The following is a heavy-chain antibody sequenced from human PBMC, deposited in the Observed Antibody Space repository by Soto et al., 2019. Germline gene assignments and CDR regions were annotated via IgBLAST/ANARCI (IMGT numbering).Heavy chain of an antibody. V-gene: IGHV3-23*01. D-gene: IGHD3-10*01. J-gene: IGHJ5*02. CDR3: AKEFDYGSGSYESP. Sequence: PGGSLRLPCAASGFTFSSYAMSWVRQAPGKGLEWVSAISGSGGSTYYADSVKGRFTISRDNSKNTLYLQMNSLRAEDTAVYYCAKEFDYGSGSYESPWGQGTLVTVSS. CDR2: ISGSGGST. CDR1: GFTFSSYA.